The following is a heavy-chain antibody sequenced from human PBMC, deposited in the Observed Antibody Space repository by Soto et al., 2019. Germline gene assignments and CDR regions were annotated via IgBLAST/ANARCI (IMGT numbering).Heavy chain of an antibody. CDR1: GYTFTSYY. D-gene: IGHD6-13*01. V-gene: IGHV1-46*03. Sequence: QVQLVQSGAEVKKPGASVRVSCKASGYTFTSYYIHWVRQAPGHGPEWMGMISPSSGGTDYAQKFQGRVTMTGEPSTSTVYMELSSLRSEDTAVYYCTRSIITTAGTDAFDLWGQGTLVTVSS. CDR3: TRSIITTAGTDAFDL. J-gene: IGHJ3*01. CDR2: ISPSSGGT.